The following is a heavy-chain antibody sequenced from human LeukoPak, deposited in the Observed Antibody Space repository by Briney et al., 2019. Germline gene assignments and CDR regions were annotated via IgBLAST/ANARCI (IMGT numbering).Heavy chain of an antibody. V-gene: IGHV3-74*01. CDR1: GFTFSSYW. Sequence: GRSLRLSCAASGFTFSSYWMHWVRQAPGEGLVWVSRINSDGSTTNYADSVKGRFTISRDNAKNTLYLQMNSLRAEDTAVYYCARGHRPPGRDGFDIWGQGTMVTVSS. D-gene: IGHD6-6*01. CDR2: INSDGSTT. J-gene: IGHJ3*02. CDR3: ARGHRPPGRDGFDI.